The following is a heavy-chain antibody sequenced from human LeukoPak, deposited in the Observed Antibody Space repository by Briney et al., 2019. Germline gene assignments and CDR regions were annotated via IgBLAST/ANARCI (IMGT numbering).Heavy chain of an antibody. J-gene: IGHJ4*02. Sequence: GGSLRLSCVVSGFTFSSYGMYWVRQAPGKGLEWVAFIPYDGSNKYYADSVKGRFAISRDNSKNTLYLQMNSLRAEDTAVYYCARDTFGEPHSPFDYWGQGTLVTVSS. CDR2: IPYDGSNK. CDR1: GFTFSSYG. CDR3: ARDTFGEPHSPFDY. V-gene: IGHV3-30*02. D-gene: IGHD3-10*01.